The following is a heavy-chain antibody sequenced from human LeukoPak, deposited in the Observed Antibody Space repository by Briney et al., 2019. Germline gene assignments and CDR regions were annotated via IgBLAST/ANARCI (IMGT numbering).Heavy chain of an antibody. V-gene: IGHV4-39*07. CDR1: GGSISSSSYY. J-gene: IGHJ3*02. CDR2: IYYSGST. Sequence: SETLSLTCTVSGGSISSSSYYWGWIRQPPGKGLEWIGSIYYSGSTYYNPSLKSRVTISVDTSKNQFSLKLSSVTAADTAVYYCARDVDMVRGVISRRGNHFDAFDIWGQGTMVTVSS. D-gene: IGHD3-10*01. CDR3: ARDVDMVRGVISRRGNHFDAFDI.